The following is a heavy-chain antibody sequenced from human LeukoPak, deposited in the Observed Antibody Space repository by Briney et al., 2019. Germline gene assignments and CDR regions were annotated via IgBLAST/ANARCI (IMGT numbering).Heavy chain of an antibody. Sequence: RGSLRLSCAASGFTFSSYSMNWVRQAPGKGLEWVSSISSSSSYIYYADSVKGRFTISRDNAKNSLYLQMNSLRAEDTAVYYCARGTTARPTFDYWGQGTLVTVSS. J-gene: IGHJ4*02. CDR2: ISSSSSYI. V-gene: IGHV3-21*01. CDR3: ARGTTARPTFDY. D-gene: IGHD6-6*01. CDR1: GFTFSSYS.